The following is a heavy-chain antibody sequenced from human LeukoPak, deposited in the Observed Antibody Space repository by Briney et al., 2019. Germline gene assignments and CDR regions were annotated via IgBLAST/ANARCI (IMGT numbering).Heavy chain of an antibody. CDR3: ARMGVSYYYDSSTYYPVAFDV. D-gene: IGHD3-22*01. Sequence: SETLSLTCAVSGYSISGGYYWGWIRQSPGKGLEWIATIFHSGSIYYNLCVKSRVTLSVDTSKNQFSLKLKSVTAADTAVYYCARMGVSYYYDSSTYYPVAFDVWGQGTMVTVSS. CDR1: GYSISGGYY. J-gene: IGHJ3*01. CDR2: IFHSGSI. V-gene: IGHV4-38-2*01.